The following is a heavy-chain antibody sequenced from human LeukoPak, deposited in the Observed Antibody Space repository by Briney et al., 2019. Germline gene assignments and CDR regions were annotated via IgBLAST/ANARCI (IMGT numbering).Heavy chain of an antibody. Sequence: PGGSLRLSCAASGFTLSSYEMNWVRQAPGKGLEWVSYISSSGSTIYYADSVKGRFTISRDNAKNSLYLQMNSLRAEDMAVYYCARDDYDSSGGYYGMDVWGQGTTVTVSS. V-gene: IGHV3-48*03. CDR3: ARDDYDSSGGYYGMDV. J-gene: IGHJ6*02. CDR2: ISSSGSTI. CDR1: GFTLSSYE. D-gene: IGHD3-22*01.